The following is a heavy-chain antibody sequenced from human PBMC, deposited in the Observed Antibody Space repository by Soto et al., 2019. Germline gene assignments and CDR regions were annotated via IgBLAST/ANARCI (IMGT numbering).Heavy chain of an antibody. CDR3: ARQLETGSNYYYYGMDV. CDR2: IDPSDSYT. D-gene: IGHD1-1*01. V-gene: IGHV5-10-1*01. CDR1: GYSFTSYW. J-gene: IGHJ6*02. Sequence: GESLKISCKGSGYSFTSYWISWVRQMPGEGLEWMGRIDPSDSYTNYSPSFQGHVTISADKSISTAYLQWSSLKASDTAMYYCARQLETGSNYYYYGMDVWGQGTTVTVSS.